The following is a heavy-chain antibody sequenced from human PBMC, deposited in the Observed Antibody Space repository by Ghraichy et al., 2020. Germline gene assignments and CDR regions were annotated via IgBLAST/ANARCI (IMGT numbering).Heavy chain of an antibody. Sequence: GGSLRLSCAASGFSISQYWMTWVRQAPGEGLVWVANINQDGSTIYYLDSVKGWFTISRDNAKNSLYLEMNSLRAEDTAVYYCVRAIGGSASYWGQGTRVSVSS. D-gene: IGHD3-16*01. J-gene: IGHJ4*02. V-gene: IGHV3-7*01. CDR1: GFSISQYW. CDR2: INQDGSTI. CDR3: VRAIGGSASY.